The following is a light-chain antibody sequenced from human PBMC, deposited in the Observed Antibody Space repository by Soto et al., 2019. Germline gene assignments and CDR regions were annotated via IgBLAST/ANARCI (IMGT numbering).Light chain of an antibody. CDR3: QQGYSTPHT. CDR1: QSISSY. CDR2: AAS. V-gene: IGKV1-39*01. J-gene: IGKJ5*01. Sequence: DIQITQSPSSLSASVGDRVTITCRASQSISSYLNWYQQKPGKAPKLLIYAASSLQSGVPSRFSGSGSGTDFTLTISSLQPEDFATYYCQQGYSTPHTFGQGTRLEIK.